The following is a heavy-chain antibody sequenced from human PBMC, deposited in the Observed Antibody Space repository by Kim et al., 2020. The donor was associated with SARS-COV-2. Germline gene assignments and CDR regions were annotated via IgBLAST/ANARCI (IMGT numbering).Heavy chain of an antibody. CDR1: GYTFTSYG. J-gene: IGHJ4*02. CDR3: ARSYYYDSSGYLFDY. D-gene: IGHD3-22*01. V-gene: IGHV1-18*01. CDR2: ISAYNGNT. Sequence: ASVKVSCKASGYTFTSYGISWVRQAPGQGLEWMGWISAYNGNTNYAQKLQGRVTMTTDTSTSTAYMELRSLRSDDTAVYYCARSYYYDSSGYLFDYWGQGTLVTVSS.